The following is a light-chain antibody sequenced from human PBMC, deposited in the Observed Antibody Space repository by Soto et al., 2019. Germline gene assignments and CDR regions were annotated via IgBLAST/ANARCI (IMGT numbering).Light chain of an antibody. CDR1: QSVTTN. CDR2: GAS. Sequence: EVVMTQSPATLSVSPGERATLSCRASQSVTTNMAWYQQKPGQAPRLLIYGASTRATGIPARFSGSGSGTDFTLTIRSLQSEDFAVYYCQQYNNWPPWTCGQGTKGDIK. V-gene: IGKV3-15*01. J-gene: IGKJ1*01. CDR3: QQYNNWPPWT.